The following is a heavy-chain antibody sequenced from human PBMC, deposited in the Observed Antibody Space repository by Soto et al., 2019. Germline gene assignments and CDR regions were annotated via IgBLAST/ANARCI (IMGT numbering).Heavy chain of an antibody. J-gene: IGHJ4*02. D-gene: IGHD2-2*01. V-gene: IGHV3-53*01. CDR1: GFTVSSNY. CDR3: AGGGCSSTSCREDY. CDR2: IYSGGST. Sequence: GGSLRLSCAASGFTVSSNYMSWVRQAPGKGLEWVSVIYSGGSTYYADSVKGRFTISRDNSKNTLYLQMNSLRAEDTAVYYCAGGGCSSTSCREDYWGQGTLVTVSS.